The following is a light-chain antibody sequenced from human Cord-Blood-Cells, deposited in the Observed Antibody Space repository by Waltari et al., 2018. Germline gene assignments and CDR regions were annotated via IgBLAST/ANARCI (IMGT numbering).Light chain of an antibody. CDR1: NIGRQS. CDR2: YDS. V-gene: IGLV3-21*04. Sequence: SYVLTQPPSVSVAPGKTARITCGGNNIGRQSGHWYQHQPGQAPVLVIYYDSDRPSGIPERFSGSNSGNTATLTISRVEAGDEADYYCQVWDSSSDHWVFGGGTKLTVL. J-gene: IGLJ3*02. CDR3: QVWDSSSDHWV.